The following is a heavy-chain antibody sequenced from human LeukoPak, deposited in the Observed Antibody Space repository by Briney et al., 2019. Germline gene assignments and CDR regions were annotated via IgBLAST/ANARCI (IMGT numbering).Heavy chain of an antibody. D-gene: IGHD2-8*02. Sequence: GASVKVSCKASGYTFTNCDINWVRQATGQGLEWMGWMNPNSGNTGYAQKFQGRVTITRNTSISTAYMELSSLRSEDTAVYYCAREGSAGVDAFDIWGQGTMVTVSS. V-gene: IGHV1-8*01. J-gene: IGHJ3*02. CDR3: AREGSAGVDAFDI. CDR1: GYTFTNCD. CDR2: MNPNSGNT.